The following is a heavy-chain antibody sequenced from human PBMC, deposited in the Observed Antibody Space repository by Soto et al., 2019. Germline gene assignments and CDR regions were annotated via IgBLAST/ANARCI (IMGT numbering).Heavy chain of an antibody. CDR2: IHHSGST. V-gene: IGHV4-34*01. D-gene: IGHD4-17*01. Sequence: QVQLQQWGAGLLKPSETLSLTCAVYVGAFSGYYWSWIRQPPGKGLEWIGEIHHSGSTNYTPSLKSRVTISVDPSKNHFSLKMSSVTAADTAVYYCARVLDDGGNPHPDSHSRWPGWRQGPLVTVSS. J-gene: IGHJ4*02. CDR1: VGAFSGYY. CDR3: ARVLDDGGNPHPDSHSRWPG.